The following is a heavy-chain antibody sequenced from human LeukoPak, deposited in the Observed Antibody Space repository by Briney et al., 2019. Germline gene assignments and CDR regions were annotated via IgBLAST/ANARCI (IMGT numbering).Heavy chain of an antibody. Sequence: GGSLRLSCAASGFSFISYGMHWVRQAPGKGLEWVGVISDGGRRKDYADSVKGRFTISRDNSKDTLYLQMNSLRAEDAAVYYCAKRPSDYGDYVSYFDYWGQGTLVTVSS. CDR1: GFSFISYG. D-gene: IGHD4-17*01. CDR3: AKRPSDYGDYVSYFDY. V-gene: IGHV3-30*18. CDR2: ISDGGRRK. J-gene: IGHJ4*02.